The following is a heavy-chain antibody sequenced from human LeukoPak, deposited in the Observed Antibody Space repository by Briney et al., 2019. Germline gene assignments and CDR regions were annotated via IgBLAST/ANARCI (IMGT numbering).Heavy chain of an antibody. CDR1: GYTFTSYG. CDR3: ARDLTQDDAFDI. Sequence: ASVKVSCKASGYTFTSYGISWVRQAPGQGLEWMGWISAYNGNTNYAQKLQGRVTMTTDTSTSTTYMELRSLRSDDTAVYYCARDLTQDDAFDIWGQGTMVTVSS. CDR2: ISAYNGNT. D-gene: IGHD2-21*02. V-gene: IGHV1-18*04. J-gene: IGHJ3*02.